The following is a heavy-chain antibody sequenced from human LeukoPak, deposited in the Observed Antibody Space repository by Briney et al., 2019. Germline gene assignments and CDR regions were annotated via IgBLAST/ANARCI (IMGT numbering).Heavy chain of an antibody. Sequence: GGSLRLSRAASGFTFSSYGIHWVRQAPGKGLEWVAVISYDGSNKYYADSVKGRFTISRDNSKNTLYLQMNSLRAEDTAVYYCAKNGGYFYGYRYYFDYWGQGTLVTVSS. D-gene: IGHD5-18*01. CDR2: ISYDGSNK. CDR1: GFTFSSYG. J-gene: IGHJ4*02. V-gene: IGHV3-30*18. CDR3: AKNGGYFYGYRYYFDY.